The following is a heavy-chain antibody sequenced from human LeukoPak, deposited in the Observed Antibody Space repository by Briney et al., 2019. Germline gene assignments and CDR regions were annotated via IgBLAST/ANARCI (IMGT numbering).Heavy chain of an antibody. CDR1: GFTFSSYG. Sequence: GRSLRLSCAASGFTFSSYGMHWVRQAPGKGLEWVAVISYDGSSKYYADSVKGRFTISRDNSKNTLYLQMNSLRAEDTAVYYCAKDRADIVVVPAALLHNWGQGTLVTVSS. CDR2: ISYDGSSK. V-gene: IGHV3-30*18. CDR3: AKDRADIVVVPAALLHN. D-gene: IGHD2-2*01. J-gene: IGHJ4*02.